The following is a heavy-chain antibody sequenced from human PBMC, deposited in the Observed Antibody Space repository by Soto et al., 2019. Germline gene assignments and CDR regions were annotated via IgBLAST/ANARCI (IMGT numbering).Heavy chain of an antibody. CDR2: IIPIFGTA. Sequence: GASVKVSCKASGGTFSSYAISWVRQAPGQGLEWMGGIIPIFGTANYAQKFQGRVTITADESTSTAYMELSSLRSEDTAVYYCARDRCSSTSCYSYYFDYWGQGTLVTVSS. CDR1: GGTFSSYA. V-gene: IGHV1-69*13. CDR3: ARDRCSSTSCYSYYFDY. D-gene: IGHD2-2*01. J-gene: IGHJ4*02.